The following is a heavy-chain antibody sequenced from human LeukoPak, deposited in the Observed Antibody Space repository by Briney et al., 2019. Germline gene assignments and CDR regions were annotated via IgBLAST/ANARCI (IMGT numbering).Heavy chain of an antibody. CDR3: ARQSGYSIYYYYYMDV. V-gene: IGHV3-48*03. CDR2: ISSSDSTI. D-gene: IGHD5-18*01. J-gene: IGHJ6*03. CDR1: GFTFSSYE. Sequence: GGSLRLSCAASGFTFSSYEMNWVRQAPGKGLEWVSYISSSDSTIYYADSVKGRFTISRDNAKNSLYLQMNSLRAEDTAVYYCARQSGYSIYYYYYMDVWGKGTTVTVSS.